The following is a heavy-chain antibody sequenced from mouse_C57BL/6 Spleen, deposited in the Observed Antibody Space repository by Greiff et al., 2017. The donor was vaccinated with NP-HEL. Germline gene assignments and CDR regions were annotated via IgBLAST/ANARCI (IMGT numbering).Heavy chain of an antibody. CDR2: IDPSDSDT. V-gene: IGHV1-52*01. CDR1: GYTFTSYW. J-gene: IGHJ4*01. CDR3: AKSPITTVVASDYYAMDY. D-gene: IGHD1-1*01. Sequence: VQLQQPGAELVRPGSSVKLSCKASGYTFTSYWMHWVKQRPIQGLEWIGNIDPSDSDTNYNQKFKDKATLTVDKSSSTAYMQLSSLTSEDSAVFTCAKSPITTVVASDYYAMDYWGQGTSVTVSS.